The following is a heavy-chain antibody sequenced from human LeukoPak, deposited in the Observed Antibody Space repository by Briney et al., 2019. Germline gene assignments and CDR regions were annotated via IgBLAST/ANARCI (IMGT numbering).Heavy chain of an antibody. J-gene: IGHJ4*02. Sequence: PSETLSLTCTVSGGSISSGSYYWSWIRQPAGKGLEWIGRIHTSGSTNYNPSLKSRVTISVDTSKNQFSLKLSSVTAADTAVYYCTRDPGRWLQLGFDYWGQGTLVTVSS. CDR3: TRDPGRWLQLGFDY. V-gene: IGHV4-61*02. CDR1: GGSISSGSYY. CDR2: IHTSGST. D-gene: IGHD5-24*01.